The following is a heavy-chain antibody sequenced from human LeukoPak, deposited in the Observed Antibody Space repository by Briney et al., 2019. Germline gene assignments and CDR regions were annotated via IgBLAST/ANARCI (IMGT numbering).Heavy chain of an antibody. D-gene: IGHD3-10*01. Sequence: GESLKISCKGSGYRFTNYWIGWVRQMPGKGLEWMGIIYPGDSDTRNNPSFQGQVTISVDKSINTAYLQWSSLRASDTAMHYCATNTASGVFEGWGQGTLVTVSS. CDR3: ATNTASGVFEG. V-gene: IGHV5-51*01. CDR2: IYPGDSDT. J-gene: IGHJ4*02. CDR1: GYRFTNYW.